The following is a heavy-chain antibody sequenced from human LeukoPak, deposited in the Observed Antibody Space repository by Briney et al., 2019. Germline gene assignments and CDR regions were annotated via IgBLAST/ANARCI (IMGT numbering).Heavy chain of an antibody. CDR1: GFTFSDYY. D-gene: IGHD6-13*01. V-gene: IGHV3-11*06. CDR3: ARLHSSSWTFDY. Sequence: GGSLGLSCAASGFTFSDYYMSWIRQAPGKGLEWVSYISSSSSYTNYADSVKGRFTISRDNAKNSLYLQMNSLRAEDTAVYYCARLHSSSWTFDYWGQGTLVTVSS. J-gene: IGHJ4*02. CDR2: ISSSSSYT.